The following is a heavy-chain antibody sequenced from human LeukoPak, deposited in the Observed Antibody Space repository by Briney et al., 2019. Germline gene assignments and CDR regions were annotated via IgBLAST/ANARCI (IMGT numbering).Heavy chain of an antibody. CDR1: GYTFTRYW. V-gene: IGHV5-51*01. CDR2: IYPGDSES. CDR3: ARIEGSTFDF. J-gene: IGHJ4*02. Sequence: GESLKISCKGSGYTFTRYWIGWVRQMPGEGLEWMGIIYPGDSESKYNPSLQGQVTISADKSISTVYLQWSSLKASDTATYYCARIEGSTFDFWGQGTLVTVSS.